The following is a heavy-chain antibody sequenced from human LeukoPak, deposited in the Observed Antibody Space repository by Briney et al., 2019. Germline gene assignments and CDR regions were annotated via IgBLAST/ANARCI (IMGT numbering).Heavy chain of an antibody. D-gene: IGHD6-13*01. Sequence: PSETLSLTCAVYGGSFSGYYWSWIRQPPGKGLEWLGEINHSGSTNYNPSLKSRVTISVDTSKNQFSLKLSSVTAADPAVYYCARGIAAAEFGWFDPWGQGTLVTVSS. CDR3: ARGIAAAEFGWFDP. CDR2: INHSGST. V-gene: IGHV4-34*01. J-gene: IGHJ5*02. CDR1: GGSFSGYY.